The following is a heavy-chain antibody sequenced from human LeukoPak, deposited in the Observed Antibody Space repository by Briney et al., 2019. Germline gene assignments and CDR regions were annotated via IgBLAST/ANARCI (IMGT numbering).Heavy chain of an antibody. V-gene: IGHV3-66*01. D-gene: IGHD4-17*01. CDR3: ARMRGYGDYVGFYYYYYGMDV. CDR1: GFTVSSNY. J-gene: IGHJ6*02. Sequence: GGSLRLSCAASGFTVSSNYMSWVRQAPGKGLEWVSVIYSGGSTYYADSVKGRFTISRDNSKNTLYLQMNSLRAEDTAVYYCARMRGYGDYVGFYYYYYGMDVWGQGTTATVSS. CDR2: IYSGGST.